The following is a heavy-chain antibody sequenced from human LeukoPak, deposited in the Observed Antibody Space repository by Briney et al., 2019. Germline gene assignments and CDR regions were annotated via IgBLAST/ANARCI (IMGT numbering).Heavy chain of an antibody. CDR2: IYSGGDT. J-gene: IGHJ5*02. D-gene: IGHD6-13*01. CDR3: ARDPPAEAINTYA. CDR1: GVTVSNNY. V-gene: IGHV3-66*01. Sequence: GGSLRLSCAASGVTVSNNYMRWVRQAPGKGPEWLSLIYSGGDTFYADAVKGRFTISRDGSKNTLYLQVNSLRAEDTAVYYCARDPPAEAINTYAWGQGTLVTVSS.